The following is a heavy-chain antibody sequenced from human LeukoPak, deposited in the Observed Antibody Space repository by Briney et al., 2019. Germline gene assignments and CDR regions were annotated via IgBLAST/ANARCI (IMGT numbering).Heavy chain of an antibody. CDR1: GFTFSSYA. D-gene: IGHD3-22*01. Sequence: GGSLRLSCAASGFTFSSYAMHWVRQAPGKGLEYVSAISSNGGSTYYANSVEGRFTISRDNSKNTLYLQTGSLRAEDMAVYYCAKENYYDSSGSHAFDIWGQGTMVTVSS. CDR3: AKENYYDSSGSHAFDI. V-gene: IGHV3-64*01. CDR2: ISSNGGST. J-gene: IGHJ3*02.